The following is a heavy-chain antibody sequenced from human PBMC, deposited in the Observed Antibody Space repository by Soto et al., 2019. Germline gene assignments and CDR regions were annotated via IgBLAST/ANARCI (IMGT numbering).Heavy chain of an antibody. Sequence: ASVKVSCKASGYTFTGYYMHWVRQAPGQGPEWMGWINPNSGGTNYAQKFQGRVTMTRDTSISTAYMELSRLRSDDTAVYYCARDRRYYDILTGYFIYYYYGMDVWGQGTTVTVSS. CDR2: INPNSGGT. D-gene: IGHD3-9*01. V-gene: IGHV1-2*02. CDR1: GYTFTGYY. CDR3: ARDRRYYDILTGYFIYYYYGMDV. J-gene: IGHJ6*02.